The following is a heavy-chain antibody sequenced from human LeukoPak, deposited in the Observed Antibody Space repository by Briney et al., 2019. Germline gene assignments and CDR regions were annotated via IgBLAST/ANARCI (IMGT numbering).Heavy chain of an antibody. CDR2: IRYDGSNK. V-gene: IGHV3-30*02. CDR3: AKVDRGIAAAGHFDY. Sequence: GGSLRLSCAASGFTFSSYGMHWVRQAPGKGLEWVAFIRYDGSNKYYADSVKGRFTISRDNSKNTLYLQMNSLRAEDTAVYYCAKVDRGIAAAGHFDYWGQGTLVTVSS. J-gene: IGHJ4*02. D-gene: IGHD6-13*01. CDR1: GFTFSSYG.